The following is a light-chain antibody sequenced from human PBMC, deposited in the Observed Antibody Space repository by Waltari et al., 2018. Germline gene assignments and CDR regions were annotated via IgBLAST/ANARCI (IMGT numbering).Light chain of an antibody. V-gene: IGLV4-69*01. Sequence: QLVLTQSPSASASLGPSVKLTCTLRSRHSINVIAWLQQRPEKGPRYLMKVKSDGSHSKGDEIPDRFSGSSSGAERYLTISNLQSEDEADYFCQTGGHGTWVFGGGTTLTVL. J-gene: IGLJ3*02. CDR1: SRHSINV. CDR3: QTGGHGTWV. CDR2: VKSDGSH.